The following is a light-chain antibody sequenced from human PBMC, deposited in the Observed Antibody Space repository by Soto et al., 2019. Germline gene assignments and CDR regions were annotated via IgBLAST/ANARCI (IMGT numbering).Light chain of an antibody. V-gene: IGLV2-14*01. Sequence: QSVLTQPASVSGSPGQSITISCTGTSSDVGSYKYVSWYQHYPGKAPKLIIYEVSNRPSGVSDRFSGSKSGNTASLSISGLQSEDEAEYFCFSFTATSTHVFGTGTKVTVL. CDR3: FSFTATSTHV. CDR1: SSDVGSYKY. J-gene: IGLJ1*01. CDR2: EVS.